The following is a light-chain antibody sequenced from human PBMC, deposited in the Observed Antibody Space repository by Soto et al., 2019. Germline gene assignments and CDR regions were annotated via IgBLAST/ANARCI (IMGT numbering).Light chain of an antibody. CDR1: QSVSSSY. J-gene: IGKJ1*01. CDR3: QQYGSSPWK. CDR2: GAS. V-gene: IGKV3-20*01. Sequence: EIVLTQSPGTLSLSPVEIATLSFMASQSVSSSYLAWYQQKPGQAPRLLIYGASSRATGIPDRFSGSGSGTDFTLTISRLEPEDFAVYYCQQYGSSPWKCGQGTKGDIK.